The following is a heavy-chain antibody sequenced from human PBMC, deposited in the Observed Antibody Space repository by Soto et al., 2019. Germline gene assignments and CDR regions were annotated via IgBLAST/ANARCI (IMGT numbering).Heavy chain of an antibody. Sequence: QVQLVESGGGMAQAGTSLRLSCTGSGFTFNSLSLHWVRQGPDKGLEWVAVVSFDGNVTYYADSVKGRFTVSRDISKNTISPQAHSLRPEDTVVYYCARKPYGDSQYFDYWGQGTAVTVSS. CDR1: GFTFNSLS. CDR3: ARKPYGDSQYFDY. D-gene: IGHD2-21*02. V-gene: IGHV3-30-3*01. J-gene: IGHJ4*02. CDR2: VSFDGNVT.